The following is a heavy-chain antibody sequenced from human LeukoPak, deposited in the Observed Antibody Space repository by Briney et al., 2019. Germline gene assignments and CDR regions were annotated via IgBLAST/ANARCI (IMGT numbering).Heavy chain of an antibody. J-gene: IGHJ4*02. CDR2: ISSSGSTI. CDR1: GFTFSSYE. CDR3: ARGNYGDYDLGFDY. V-gene: IGHV3-48*03. D-gene: IGHD4-17*01. Sequence: GGSLRLSCAASGFTFSSYEMNWVRQAPGKGLEWVSYISSSGSTIYYADSVKGRFTISRDNAKNSLYLQMNSLRAEDTAVYYCARGNYGDYDLGFDYWGQGTLVTVSS.